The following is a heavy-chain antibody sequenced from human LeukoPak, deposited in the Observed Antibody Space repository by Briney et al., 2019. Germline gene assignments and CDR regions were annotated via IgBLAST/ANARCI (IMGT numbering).Heavy chain of an antibody. Sequence: PGGSLRLSCAASGFTFSRYWMSWVRQAPGKGLEWVASIKHDGREEHYVDSIKGRFTISRDNGKNSVYLQMNNLRVEDTAMYYCSREFHPWGQGTLVIVSS. CDR3: SREFHP. CDR2: IKHDGREE. CDR1: GFTFSRYW. V-gene: IGHV3-7*01. J-gene: IGHJ5*02.